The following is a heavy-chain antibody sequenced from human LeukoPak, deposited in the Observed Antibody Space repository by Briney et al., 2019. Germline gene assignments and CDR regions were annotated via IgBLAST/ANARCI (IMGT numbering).Heavy chain of an antibody. CDR3: AASIDYGDYVFDY. V-gene: IGHV4-59*01. CDR2: IYYSGST. J-gene: IGHJ4*02. D-gene: IGHD4-17*01. CDR1: GGSISSYY. Sequence: SETLSLTCTVSGGSISSYYWSWIRQPPGKGLEWIGYIYYSGSTNYNPSLKSRVTISVDTSKNQFSLKLSSVTAAETAVYYCAASIDYGDYVFDYWGQGTLVTVSS.